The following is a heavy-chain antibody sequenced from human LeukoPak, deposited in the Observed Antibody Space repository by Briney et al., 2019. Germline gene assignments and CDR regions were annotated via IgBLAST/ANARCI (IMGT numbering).Heavy chain of an antibody. V-gene: IGHV3-23*01. CDR1: GFTFSRYA. D-gene: IGHD2-2*01. Sequence: GGSLRLSCAASGFTFSRYAMSWVRQAPGKGLEWVSAISGNGGSPYYADSVKGRFTISRDNSKNTLYLQMNSLRAEDTALYYCAKDLVYCSSTSCTYGFDYWGQGTLVTVSS. J-gene: IGHJ4*02. CDR2: ISGNGGSP. CDR3: AKDLVYCSSTSCTYGFDY.